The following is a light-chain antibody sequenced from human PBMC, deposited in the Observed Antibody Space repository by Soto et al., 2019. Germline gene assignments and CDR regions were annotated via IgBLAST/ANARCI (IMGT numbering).Light chain of an antibody. Sequence: DIEMTQSPSTLSAFVGDRVTITCRASQSISYWVALYQQKPGNAPKLLIYDASSLASGVPSRFSGSRSGAALTLSISNLQPDDCAMYHAYHYYTYATSGQGTKV. V-gene: IGKV1-5*01. J-gene: IGKJ1*01. CDR3: YHYYTYAT. CDR2: DAS. CDR1: QSISYW.